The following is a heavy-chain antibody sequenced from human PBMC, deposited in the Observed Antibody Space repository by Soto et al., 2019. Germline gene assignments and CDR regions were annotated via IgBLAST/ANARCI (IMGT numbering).Heavy chain of an antibody. CDR3: ARVLFLAVAGKSEGWFDP. Sequence: LSRTCTVSGGSIRSGDYYWSWIRQPPGKGLEWIGYIYYSGSTYYNPSLKRRITISVDTSKNQFSLKLSSLTAADTAVYYCARVLFLAVAGKSEGWFDPWGQGTLVTVSS. V-gene: IGHV4-30-4*01. CDR1: GGSIRSGDYY. J-gene: IGHJ5*02. CDR2: IYYSGST. D-gene: IGHD6-19*01.